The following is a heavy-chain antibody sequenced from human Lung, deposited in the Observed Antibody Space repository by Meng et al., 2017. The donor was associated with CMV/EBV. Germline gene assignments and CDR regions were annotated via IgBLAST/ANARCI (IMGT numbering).Heavy chain of an antibody. CDR2: ISSSSYI. CDR3: ARVEQQHGRYYYGMDV. Sequence: GGPLRLSCAASGFTFSSYSMNWVRQAPGKGLEWVSSISSSSYIYYADSVKGRFTISRDNAKNSLYLQMNSLRAEDTAVYYCARVEQQHGRYYYGMDVWGQGTTVTVSS. J-gene: IGHJ6*02. D-gene: IGHD6-13*01. CDR1: GFTFSSYS. V-gene: IGHV3-21*01.